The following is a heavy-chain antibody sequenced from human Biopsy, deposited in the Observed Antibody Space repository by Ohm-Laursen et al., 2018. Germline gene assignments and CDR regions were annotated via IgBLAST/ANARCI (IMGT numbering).Heavy chain of an antibody. J-gene: IGHJ3*02. D-gene: IGHD3-10*01. CDR1: GYTFTDYS. CDR2: VNPNSGAT. Sequence: ASVKVSCKVSGYTFTDYSLHWVRQAPGQGLEWMGWVNPNSGATNYAQKFQGRVTMTSDTSISTAYIELRRLISGDTAVYFCARDRMVTIITLVRADTFDIWGQGTLVSVSS. CDR3: ARDRMVTIITLVRADTFDI. V-gene: IGHV1-2*02.